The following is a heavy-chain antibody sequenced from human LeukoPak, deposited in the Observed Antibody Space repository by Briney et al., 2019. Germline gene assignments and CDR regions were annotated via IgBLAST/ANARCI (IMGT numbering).Heavy chain of an antibody. Sequence: GGSLRLSCAASGFTFSSYGMHWVRQAPRKGLEGVAGISYDGSNKYYADSVKGRFTISRDNSKNTLYLQMNSLRAEDTAVYYCAKDPPGETMVRGVIINIPLPYWGQGTLVTVSS. J-gene: IGHJ4*02. CDR3: AKDPPGETMVRGVIINIPLPY. CDR1: GFTFSSYG. CDR2: ISYDGSNK. V-gene: IGHV3-30*18. D-gene: IGHD3-10*01.